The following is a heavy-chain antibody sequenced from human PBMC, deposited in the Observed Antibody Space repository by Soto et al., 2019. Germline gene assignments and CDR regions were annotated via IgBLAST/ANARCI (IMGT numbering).Heavy chain of an antibody. CDR1: GYTFTSYG. D-gene: IGHD3-16*02. CDR2: ISAYNGNT. V-gene: IGHV1-18*01. Sequence: QVQLVQSGAEVKKPGASVQVSCKASGYTFTSYGISWVRQAPGQGLEWMGWISAYNGNTNYAQKLQGRVTMTTDTSTSTAFLGVRARRSDDTSVYCCARAKGGGQECMSTFGGVIAVDAFDIWGQGTMVTVSS. J-gene: IGHJ3*02. CDR3: ARAKGGGQECMSTFGGVIAVDAFDI.